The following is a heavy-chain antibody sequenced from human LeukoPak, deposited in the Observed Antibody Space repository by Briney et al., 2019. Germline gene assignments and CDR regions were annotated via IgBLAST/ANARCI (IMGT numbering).Heavy chain of an antibody. CDR3: AKKGDYYDSSGYRLDY. CDR2: ISGSGGST. J-gene: IGHJ4*02. D-gene: IGHD3-22*01. CDR1: GFTFSSYA. Sequence: GGSLRLSCAASGFTFSSYAMSWVRQAPGKGLEWVSAISGSGGSTYYADSVKGRFTISRDNSKNTLYLHMNSLRAEDTAVYYCAKKGDYYDSSGYRLDYWGQGTLVTVSS. V-gene: IGHV3-23*01.